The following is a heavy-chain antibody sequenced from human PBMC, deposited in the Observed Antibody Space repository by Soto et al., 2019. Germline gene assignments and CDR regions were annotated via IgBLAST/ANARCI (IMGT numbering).Heavy chain of an antibody. CDR3: AGCRNYYDSIGYLSNPENWFDF. D-gene: IGHD3-22*01. CDR1: GGSFSGYY. Sequence: SETLSLTCAGYGGSFSGYYWSWIRQPPGKGLEWIGEISHSGSTSYNPSLKSRVTISVDTSKNQFSLKLSSVTAADTAVYYCAGCRNYYDSIGYLSNPENWFDFWGQGTLVPVSS. CDR2: ISHSGST. V-gene: IGHV4-34*01. J-gene: IGHJ5*01.